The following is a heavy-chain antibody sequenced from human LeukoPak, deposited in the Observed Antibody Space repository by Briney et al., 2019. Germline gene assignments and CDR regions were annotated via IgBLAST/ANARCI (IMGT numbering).Heavy chain of an antibody. CDR2: IYWNDDK. V-gene: IGHV2-5*01. CDR1: GFSLSTSEEG. D-gene: IGHD4-17*01. CDR3: ARHDYGAYVVY. Sequence: ESGPTLVNPTQTLTLTCTFSGFSLSTSEEGVAWIRQPPGKAPEWLALIYWNDDKRYSPSLKSRLTITKDTSKNQVVLRMTNMDPGDTATYYCARHDYGAYVVYWGQGTLVTVSS. J-gene: IGHJ4*02.